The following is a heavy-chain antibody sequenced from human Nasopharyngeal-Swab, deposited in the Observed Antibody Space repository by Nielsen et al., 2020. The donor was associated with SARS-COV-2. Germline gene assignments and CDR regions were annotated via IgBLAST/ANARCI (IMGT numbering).Heavy chain of an antibody. CDR2: IKEDGSEK. CDR3: ARDSSSGWYRPFDY. V-gene: IGHV3-7*03. J-gene: IGHJ4*02. D-gene: IGHD6-19*01. CDR1: GFTFSSYS. Sequence: GGSLRLSCAASGFTFSSYSMNWVRQAPGKGLEWVANIKEDGSEKNYVDSVKGRFTISRDTAKHSLYLQMNSLRAEDTAVYYCARDSSSGWYRPFDYWGQGTLVTVSS.